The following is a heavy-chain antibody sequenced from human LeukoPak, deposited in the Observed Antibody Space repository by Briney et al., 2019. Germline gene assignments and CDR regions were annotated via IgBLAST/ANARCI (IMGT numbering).Heavy chain of an antibody. CDR2: IKSKTDGGTT. D-gene: IGHD3-3*01. CDR3: TTNTIFGVVTTPPWFDP. V-gene: IGHV3-15*01. CDR1: GFTFSDGW. Sequence: PGGSLRLSCAASGFTFSDGWMNWVRQAPGKGLEWVGRIKSKTDGGTTDYAAPVKGRFTISRDDSKNTLYLQMNSLKTEDTAVYYCTTNTIFGVVTTPPWFDPWGQGTLVTVSS. J-gene: IGHJ5*02.